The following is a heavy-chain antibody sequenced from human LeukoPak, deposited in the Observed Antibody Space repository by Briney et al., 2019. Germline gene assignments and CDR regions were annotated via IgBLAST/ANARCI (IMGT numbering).Heavy chain of an antibody. CDR1: GFSFGSYA. J-gene: IGHJ4*02. V-gene: IGHV3-23*01. Sequence: QPGGSLRLSCAASGFSFGSYAMSWVRQAPGKGLGWISTISGRGGSTYYADSVLGRFTISRDNSKDTLYLQMNSLRVEDTAAYYCAKDLVRLGETALVGPPYWGQGTLVTVSS. CDR2: ISGRGGST. D-gene: IGHD5-18*01. CDR3: AKDLVRLGETALVGPPY.